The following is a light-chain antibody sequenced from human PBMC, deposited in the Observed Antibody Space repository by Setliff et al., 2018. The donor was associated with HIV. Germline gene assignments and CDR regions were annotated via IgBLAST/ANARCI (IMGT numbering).Light chain of an antibody. Sequence: QSALAQPASVSGSPGQSITISCTGTSSDVGRYNYVSWYQQHPGKTPKLIIYDVSKWPSGVSNRFSASKSGNTASLTISGLQAEDEADYYCCSYTSISTYVFGTGTQVTVL. CDR3: CSYTSISTYV. V-gene: IGLV2-14*03. CDR2: DVS. J-gene: IGLJ1*01. CDR1: SSDVGRYNY.